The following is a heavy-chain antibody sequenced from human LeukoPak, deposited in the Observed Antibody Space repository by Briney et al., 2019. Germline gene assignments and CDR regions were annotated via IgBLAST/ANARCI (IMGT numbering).Heavy chain of an antibody. Sequence: SEALSLTCTVSGGSVSSGSYYWSWIRQPPGKGLEWIGYIYYSGSTNYNPSLKSRVTISVDTSKNQFSLKLSSVTAADTAVYYCAAFPVNFWTPKGWFDPWGQGTLVTVSS. D-gene: IGHD3/OR15-3a*01. CDR1: GGSVSSGSYY. V-gene: IGHV4-61*01. CDR3: AAFPVNFWTPKGWFDP. J-gene: IGHJ5*02. CDR2: IYYSGST.